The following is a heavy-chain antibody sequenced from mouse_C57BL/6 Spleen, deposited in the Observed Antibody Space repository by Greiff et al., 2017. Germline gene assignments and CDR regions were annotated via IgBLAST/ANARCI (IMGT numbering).Heavy chain of an antibody. V-gene: IGHV5-6*01. Sequence: EVQLQQSGGDLVKPGGSLKLSCAASGFTFSSYGMSWVRQTPDKRLEWVATISSGGSYTYYPDSVKGRFTISRDNAKNTLYLQMSSLKSEDTAMYYCARALRFYAMYYWGQGTSVTVS. J-gene: IGHJ4*01. CDR2: ISSGGSYT. CDR1: GFTFSSYG. CDR3: ARALRFYAMYY.